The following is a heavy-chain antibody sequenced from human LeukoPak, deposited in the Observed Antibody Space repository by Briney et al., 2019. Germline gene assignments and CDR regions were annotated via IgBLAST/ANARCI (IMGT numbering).Heavy chain of an antibody. CDR3: AAGGHYYDSSGYYYFQD. J-gene: IGHJ4*02. D-gene: IGHD3-22*01. CDR2: INNRGT. CDR1: SHSMSTVDYS. V-gene: IGHV4-30-4*01. Sequence: SETLSLTCTVSSHSMSTVDYSWSWIRQPPGKGPEWIGYINNRGTSHNPSLKSRVAISVDTSKNQFSLKLTSVTAADTAVYYCAAGGHYYDSSGYYYFQDWGQESLVTVSS.